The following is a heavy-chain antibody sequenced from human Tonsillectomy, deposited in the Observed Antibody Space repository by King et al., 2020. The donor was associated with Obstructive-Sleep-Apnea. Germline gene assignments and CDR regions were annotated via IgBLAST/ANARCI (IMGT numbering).Heavy chain of an antibody. CDR3: ARAPRDTMIVVVIGYYFDY. CDR1: GGSFSGYY. V-gene: IGHV4-34*01. D-gene: IGHD3-22*01. Sequence: VQLQQWGAGLLKPSETLSLTCAVYGGSFSGYYWSWIRQPPGKGLEWIGEINHSGSTNYNPSLKSRVTISVDTSKNQFSLKLSSVTAADTAVYYCARAPRDTMIVVVIGYYFDYWCQGTLVTVSS. J-gene: IGHJ4*02. CDR2: INHSGST.